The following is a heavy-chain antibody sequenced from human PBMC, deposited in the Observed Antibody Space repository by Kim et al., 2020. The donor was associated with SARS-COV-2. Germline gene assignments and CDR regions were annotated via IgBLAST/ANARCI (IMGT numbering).Heavy chain of an antibody. CDR3: AREAVVTATFEYFQH. V-gene: IGHV4-61*01. CDR2: IYYSGST. J-gene: IGHJ1*01. Sequence: SETLSLTCTVSGGSVSSGSYYWSWIRQPPGKGLEWIGYIYYSGSTNYNPSLKSRVTISVDTSKNQFSLKLRSVTAADTTVYYCAREAVVTATFEYFQHWGQGTLVTVSS. CDR1: GGSVSSGSYY. D-gene: IGHD2-21*02.